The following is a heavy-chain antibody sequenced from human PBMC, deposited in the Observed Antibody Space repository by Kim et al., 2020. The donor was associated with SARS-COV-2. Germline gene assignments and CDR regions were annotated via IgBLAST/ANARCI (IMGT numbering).Heavy chain of an antibody. CDR3: ALVPVGQRGRKGYYYYGVAV. Sequence: SVKVSCKASGGIASTYGFSWMRQAPGQGLEWMGGIVPMFQKIDYAQNFQGRITITAGDSTTSVYMELKGVRPEDTAVYYCALVPVGQRGRKGYYYYGVAVWGQGTTVTVSS. CDR2: IVPMFQKI. D-gene: IGHD2-21*02. J-gene: IGHJ6*02. CDR1: GGIASTYG. V-gene: IGHV1-69*13.